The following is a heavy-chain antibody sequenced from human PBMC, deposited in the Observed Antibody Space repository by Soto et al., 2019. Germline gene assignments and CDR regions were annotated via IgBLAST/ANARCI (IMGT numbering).Heavy chain of an antibody. J-gene: IGHJ4*02. CDR1: GYTFTSYG. CDR2: ISTSHGCT. V-gene: IGHV1-18*01. Sequence: ASVKVSCKAFGYTFTSYGITWVRQAPGQGLEWMGWISTSHGCTSYAQKVQGRVTMTRDTATSTAYMELRSLRSDDTAVYYCVKDRDLSGSLSGYWRQVSLVTVSS. CDR3: VKDRDLSGSLSGY. D-gene: IGHD1-26*01.